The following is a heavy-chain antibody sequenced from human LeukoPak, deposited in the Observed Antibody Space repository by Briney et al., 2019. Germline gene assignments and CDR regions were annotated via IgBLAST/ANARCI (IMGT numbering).Heavy chain of an antibody. Sequence: GGSLRLSCAASGLTFGSYAMSWVRQAPGKGLEWVSTITVSGGSTYYADSVKGRFTISRDNSKNKLDLQMTSLRAEDTAVYYCAKANWGSGYWGQGTLVTVSS. CDR3: AKANWGSGY. CDR2: ITVSGGST. J-gene: IGHJ4*02. V-gene: IGHV3-23*01. CDR1: GLTFGSYA. D-gene: IGHD7-27*01.